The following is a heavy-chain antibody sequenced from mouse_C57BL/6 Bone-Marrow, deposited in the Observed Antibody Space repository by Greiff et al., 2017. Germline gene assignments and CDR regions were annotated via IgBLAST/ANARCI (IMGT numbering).Heavy chain of an antibody. Sequence: QVQLQQSGPELVKPGASVKISCKASGYAFSSSWMNWVKQRPGKGLEWIGRIYPGDGDTNYNGKFKGKATLTADKSSSTAYMQLSSLTSEDSAVYFCATNWDDYWGTGTTLTVSS. D-gene: IGHD4-1*01. CDR1: GYAFSSSW. CDR3: ATNWDDY. J-gene: IGHJ2*01. CDR2: IYPGDGDT. V-gene: IGHV1-82*01.